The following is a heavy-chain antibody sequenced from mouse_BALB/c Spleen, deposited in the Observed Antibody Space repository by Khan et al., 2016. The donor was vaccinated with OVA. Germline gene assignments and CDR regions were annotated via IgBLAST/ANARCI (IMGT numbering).Heavy chain of an antibody. CDR3: ARRNYFGYTFAY. V-gene: IGHV1-77*01. CDR2: ISPGSGDT. J-gene: IGHJ3*01. CDR1: GYTFTDYY. Sequence: QVQLKQPGAELARPGASVKLSCKASGYTFTDYYINWVKQRTGQGLEWFGKISPGSGDTYYNEKVKGMATSTSEKSSHLVYRQPSSLTSEASAVDFCARRNYFGYTFAYWGQGTLVTVSA. D-gene: IGHD1-2*01.